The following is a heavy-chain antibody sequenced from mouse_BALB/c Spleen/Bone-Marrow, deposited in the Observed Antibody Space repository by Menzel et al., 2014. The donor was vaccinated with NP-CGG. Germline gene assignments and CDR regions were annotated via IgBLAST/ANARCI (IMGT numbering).Heavy chain of an antibody. D-gene: IGHD2-1*01. CDR1: GYTFTSYW. J-gene: IGHJ1*01. CDR2: IYPGSGST. Sequence: GSELVRPGASVKLSCKASGYTFTSYWMHWVKQRHGQGLEWIGNIYPGSGSTNYDEKFKSKGTLTVDTSSSTAYMHLSSLTSEDSAVYYCTRGDGNYWYFDVWGAGTTVTVSS. CDR3: TRGDGNYWYFDV. V-gene: IGHV1S22*01.